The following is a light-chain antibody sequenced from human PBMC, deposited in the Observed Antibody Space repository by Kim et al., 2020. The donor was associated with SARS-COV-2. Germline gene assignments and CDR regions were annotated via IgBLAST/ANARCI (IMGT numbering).Light chain of an antibody. CDR2: GAS. J-gene: IGKJ1*01. Sequence: EIVLTQSPGTMSLSPGERATLSCRASQSVSSSYLAWYQQKPGQAPRLLIDGASSRATGIPDRFSGSGSGTDFTLTISRLEPEDFAVYYCQQYGSSPWTFGQGTKVYIK. CDR3: QQYGSSPWT. V-gene: IGKV3-20*01. CDR1: QSVSSSY.